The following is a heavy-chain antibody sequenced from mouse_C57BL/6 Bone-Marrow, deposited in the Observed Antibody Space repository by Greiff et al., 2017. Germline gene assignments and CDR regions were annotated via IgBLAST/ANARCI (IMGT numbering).Heavy chain of an antibody. J-gene: IGHJ1*03. D-gene: IGHD2-1*01. Sequence: QVQLQQSGAELVRPGASVTLSCKASGYTFTDYEMHWVKQTPVHGLEWIGAIDPETGGTAYNQKFKGKAILTAYKSSSTAYMELRSLTSEDSAVYYCTRGSFYPYWYFDVWGTGTTVTVSS. CDR1: GYTFTDYE. CDR2: IDPETGGT. V-gene: IGHV1-15*01. CDR3: TRGSFYPYWYFDV.